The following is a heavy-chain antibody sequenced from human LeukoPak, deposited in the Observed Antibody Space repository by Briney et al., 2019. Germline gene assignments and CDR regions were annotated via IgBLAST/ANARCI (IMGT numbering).Heavy chain of an antibody. CDR1: GFTVSSNY. J-gene: IGHJ6*03. CDR3: ARLYSGYDWANYYYYYMDV. Sequence: PGGSLRLSCAASGFTVSSNYMSWVRQAPGKGLERVSVIYSGGSTYYADSVKGRFTISRDNSKNTLYLQMNSLRAEDTAVYYCARLYSGYDWANYYYYYMDVWGKGTTVTVSS. CDR2: IYSGGST. V-gene: IGHV3-53*01. D-gene: IGHD5-12*01.